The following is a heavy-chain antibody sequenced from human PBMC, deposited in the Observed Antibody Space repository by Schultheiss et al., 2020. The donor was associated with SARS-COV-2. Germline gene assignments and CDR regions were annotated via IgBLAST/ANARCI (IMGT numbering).Heavy chain of an antibody. V-gene: IGHV3-73*01. CDR1: GFTFSGSA. Sequence: GESLNISCAASGFTFSGSAMHWVRQASGKGLEWVGRIRSKANSYATAYAASVKGRFTISRDDSKNTAYLQMNSLTIDDTAVYFCARENWGCNDYWGQGTVVTVSS. CDR2: IRSKANSYAT. CDR3: ARENWGCNDY. J-gene: IGHJ4*02. D-gene: IGHD7-27*01.